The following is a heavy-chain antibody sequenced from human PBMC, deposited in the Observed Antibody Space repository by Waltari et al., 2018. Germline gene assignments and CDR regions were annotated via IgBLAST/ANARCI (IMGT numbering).Heavy chain of an antibody. J-gene: IGHJ4*02. V-gene: IGHV4-59*01. CDR1: GDSMRRYY. CDR2: IYYSGRT. Sequence: QVQLQESGPGLVKPSETLSLTCTVSGDSMRRYYWTWIRQSPGTGLAWIGYIYYSGRTNYNPSLKSRVIISVDMSKKQLSLQLNSGTTTDTGVYYCARDREEGVFDSWGQGTLVTVAS. CDR3: ARDREEGVFDS.